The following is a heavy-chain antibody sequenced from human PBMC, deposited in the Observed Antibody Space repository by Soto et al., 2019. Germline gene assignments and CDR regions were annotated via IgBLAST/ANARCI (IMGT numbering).Heavy chain of an antibody. CDR2: VSTNGYNK. V-gene: IGHV3-30*04. CDR1: GFTFTSSA. D-gene: IGHD3-3*01. CDR3: ATERITLFSPGWFNP. J-gene: IGHJ5*02. Sequence: PGGSLRLSCAASGFTFTSSALHWVRQAPGKGLEWVAAVSTNGYNKYYADSVTGRFTISRDNSKNTLYLQMNSLRAEDTAIYYCATERITLFSPGWFNPWGQGTLVTAPQ.